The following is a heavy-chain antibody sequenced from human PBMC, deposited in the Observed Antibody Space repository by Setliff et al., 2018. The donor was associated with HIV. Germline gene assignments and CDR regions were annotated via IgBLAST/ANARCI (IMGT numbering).Heavy chain of an antibody. J-gene: IGHJ5*02. CDR3: AKDFRGNLAAAGIMDL. D-gene: IGHD6-13*01. CDR1: GFTFSSYG. CDR2: IWYDGSNK. V-gene: IGHV3-33*06. Sequence: GGSLRLSCAASGFTFSSYGMQWVRQAPGKGLEWVAVIWYDGSNKYYADSVKGRFTISRDNSKNTLYLQMNSLRAEDTAVYYCAKDFRGNLAAAGIMDLWGQGTLVTVSS.